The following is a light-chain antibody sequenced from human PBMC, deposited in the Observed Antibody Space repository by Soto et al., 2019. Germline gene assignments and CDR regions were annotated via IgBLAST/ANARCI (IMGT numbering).Light chain of an antibody. CDR2: GAS. CDR1: QSVSSY. CDR3: QQYNNWPYT. V-gene: IGKV3-15*01. Sequence: EIVMTQSPATLSVSPGERATLSGRARQSVSSYLAWYQQKPGQAHRLHIYGASTRAPGIPARFSGSGSGTEFTLTISSLQSEDFAVYSCQQYNNWPYTFGQGTKLQIK. J-gene: IGKJ2*01.